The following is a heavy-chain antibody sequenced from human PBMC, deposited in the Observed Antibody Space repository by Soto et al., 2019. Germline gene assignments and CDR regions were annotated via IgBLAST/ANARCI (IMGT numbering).Heavy chain of an antibody. CDR1: GFTFSDYY. J-gene: IGHJ4*02. CDR2: ISGNGEII. CDR3: ARDVDADFRTDFEY. D-gene: IGHD4-17*01. V-gene: IGHV3-11*01. Sequence: PGGSLRLSCAASGFTFSDYYIHWIRRAPGKGLEWISYISGNGEIIQYAASARGRFTISRDNAENSVYLEMDRLRAEDTALYYCARDVDADFRTDFEYWGRGTLVTVSS.